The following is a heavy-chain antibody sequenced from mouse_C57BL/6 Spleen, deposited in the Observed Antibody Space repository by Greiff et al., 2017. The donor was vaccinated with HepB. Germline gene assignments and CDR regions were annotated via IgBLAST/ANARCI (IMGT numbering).Heavy chain of an antibody. CDR3: TRWKNFFDY. V-gene: IGHV1-15*01. J-gene: IGHJ2*01. CDR1: GYTFTDYE. CDR2: IDPETGGT. Sequence: VQLQQSGAELVRPGASVTLSCKASGYTFTDYEMHWVKQTPVHGLEWIGAIDPETGGTAYNQKFKGKAILTADKSSGTAYMELRSLTSEDSAVYYCTRWKNFFDYWGQGTTLTVSS.